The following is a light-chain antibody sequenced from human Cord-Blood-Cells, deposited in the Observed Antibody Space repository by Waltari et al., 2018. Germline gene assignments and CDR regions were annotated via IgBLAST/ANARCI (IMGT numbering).Light chain of an antibody. CDR1: QRVSSSY. Sequence: EIVLTQSPGPLFLSPGERATLSCRASQRVSSSYLAWYQQKPGQAPRLLIYGASSRATGIPDRFSGSGSGTDFTLTISRLEPEDFAVYYCQQYGSSPRTFGQGTKVEI. V-gene: IGKV3-20*01. J-gene: IGKJ1*01. CDR3: QQYGSSPRT. CDR2: GAS.